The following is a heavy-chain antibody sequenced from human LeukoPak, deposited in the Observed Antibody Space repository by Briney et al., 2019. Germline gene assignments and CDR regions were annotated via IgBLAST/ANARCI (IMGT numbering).Heavy chain of an antibody. CDR3: ARDLVSGWPFYYYYMDV. V-gene: IGHV3-30*14. Sequence: PGRSLRLSCAASGFTFSSYAMHWVRQAPGKGLEWVAVISYDGSNKYYADSVKGRFTISRDNSKNTLYLQMNSLRAEDTAVYYCARDLVSGWPFYYYYMDVWGKGTTVTISS. CDR2: ISYDGSNK. CDR1: GFTFSSYA. J-gene: IGHJ6*03. D-gene: IGHD6-19*01.